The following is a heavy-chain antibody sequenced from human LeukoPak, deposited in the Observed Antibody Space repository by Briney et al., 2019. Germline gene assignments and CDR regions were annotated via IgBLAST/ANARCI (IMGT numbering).Heavy chain of an antibody. CDR2: INPSGGST. CDR1: GYTFTSYY. D-gene: IGHD2-2*01. J-gene: IGHJ4*02. Sequence: ASVKVSCKASGYTFTSYYMHWVRQAPGQGLEWMGIINPSGGSTSYAQKFQGRVTMTRDMSTSTVYMELSSLRSEDTAVYYCVREGPVQAIDYWGQGTLVTVSS. V-gene: IGHV1-46*01. CDR3: VREGPVQAIDY.